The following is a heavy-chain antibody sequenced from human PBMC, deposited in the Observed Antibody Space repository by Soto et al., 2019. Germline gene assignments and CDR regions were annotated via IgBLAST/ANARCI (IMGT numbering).Heavy chain of an antibody. CDR1: GFSLSTSGVG. CDR3: AHTDPRTPPYYYYGMDV. CDR2: IYWDDDK. Sequence: SGPTLVNPTQTLTLTCTFSGFSLSTSGVGVGWIRQPPGKALEWLALIYWDDDKRYSPSLKSRLTITKDTSKNQVVLTMTNMDPVDTATYYCAHTDPRTPPYYYYGMDVWGQGTTVTVSS. V-gene: IGHV2-5*02. J-gene: IGHJ6*02.